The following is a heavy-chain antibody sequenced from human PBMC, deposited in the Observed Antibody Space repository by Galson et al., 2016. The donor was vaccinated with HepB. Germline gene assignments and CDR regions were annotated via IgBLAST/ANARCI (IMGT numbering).Heavy chain of an antibody. J-gene: IGHJ4*02. Sequence: SLRLSCAASGFTFSNYWMSWVRQAPGKGLEWVANINQDEGDKNYGDSVKGRFTISRDNAKNALHLQMHSLRAEDTAVYYCVRGTSFSPGHDYWGQGTLVTVSS. D-gene: IGHD2-2*01. V-gene: IGHV3-7*04. CDR1: GFTFSNYW. CDR2: INQDEGDK. CDR3: VRGTSFSPGHDY.